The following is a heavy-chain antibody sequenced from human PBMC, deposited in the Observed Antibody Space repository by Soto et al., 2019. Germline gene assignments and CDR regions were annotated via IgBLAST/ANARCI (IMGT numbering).Heavy chain of an antibody. CDR2: ISSSSSTI. J-gene: IGHJ4*02. CDR1: GFTFSSYS. CDR3: AHIPMPGIAAAADY. Sequence: GGSLRLSCAASGFTFSSYSMNWVRQAPGKGLEWVSYISSSSSTIYYADSVKGRFTISRDNAKNSLYLQMNSLRAEDTAVYYCAHIPMPGIAAAADYWGQGTLVTVSS. D-gene: IGHD6-13*01. V-gene: IGHV3-48*01.